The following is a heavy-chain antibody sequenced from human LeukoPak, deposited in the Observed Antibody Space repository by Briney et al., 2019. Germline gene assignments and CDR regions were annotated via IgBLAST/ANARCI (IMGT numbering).Heavy chain of an antibody. CDR2: INHSGST. CDR1: GGSISSSSYY. CDR3: AREFYGDYVLKTKTIMNWFDP. D-gene: IGHD4-17*01. Sequence: SETLSLTCTVSGGSISSSSYYWSWIRQPPGKGLEWIGEINHSGSTNYNPSLKSRVTISVDTSKNQFSLKLSSVTAADTAVYYCAREFYGDYVLKTKTIMNWFDPWGQGTLVTVSS. V-gene: IGHV4-39*07. J-gene: IGHJ5*02.